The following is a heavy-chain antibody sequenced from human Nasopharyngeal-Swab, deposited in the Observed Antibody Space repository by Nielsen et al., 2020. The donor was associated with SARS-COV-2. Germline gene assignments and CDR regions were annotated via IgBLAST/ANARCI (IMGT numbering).Heavy chain of an antibody. CDR1: DDSPRRGGFY. J-gene: IGHJ6*02. CDR3: ARGRPGTYYTYYYGLDV. V-gene: IGHV4-61*02. CDR2: TSIRRTT. D-gene: IGHD1-26*01. Sequence: SETLSLTCSVSDDSPRRGGFYWTWIRQPAGRGLEVIGRTSIRRTTNYSPPFKNRVTLSLDTSKKQFFLRLASVSAADTAIYYCARGRPGTYYTYYYGLDVWGQGTTVTVSS.